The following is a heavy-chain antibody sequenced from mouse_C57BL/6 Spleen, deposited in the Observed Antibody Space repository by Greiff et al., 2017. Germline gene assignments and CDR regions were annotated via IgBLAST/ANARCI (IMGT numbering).Heavy chain of an antibody. Sequence: EVKVVESGGGLVQSGRSLRLSCATSGFTFSDFYMEWVRQAPGKGLEWIAASRNKANDYTTEYSASVKGRFIVSRDTSQSILYLQMNALRAEDTAIYYCARDADYAGAMDYWGQGTSVTVSS. CDR2: SRNKANDYTT. CDR3: ARDADYAGAMDY. J-gene: IGHJ4*01. CDR1: GFTFSDFY. D-gene: IGHD2-4*01. V-gene: IGHV7-1*01.